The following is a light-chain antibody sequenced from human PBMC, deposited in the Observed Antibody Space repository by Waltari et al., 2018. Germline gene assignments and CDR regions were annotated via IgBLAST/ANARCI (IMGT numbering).Light chain of an antibody. V-gene: IGLV2-23*02. CDR1: SSDVGSYNL. CDR3: CSYAGSSTSVV. J-gene: IGLJ2*01. CDR2: EVS. Sequence: ISCTGTSSDVGSYNLVSWYQQHPGKAPKLMIYEVSKRPSGVSNRFSGSKSGITASLTISGLQAEDEADYYCCSYAGSSTSVVFGGGTKLTVL.